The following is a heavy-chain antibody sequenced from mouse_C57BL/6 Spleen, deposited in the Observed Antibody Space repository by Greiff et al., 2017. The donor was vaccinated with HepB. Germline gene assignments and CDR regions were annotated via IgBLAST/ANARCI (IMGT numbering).Heavy chain of an antibody. D-gene: IGHD2-5*01. CDR1: GYSFTGYY. V-gene: IGHV1-42*01. CDR3: ARSDYSNYVGKAY. Sequence: EVQLQQSGPELVKPGASVKISCKASGYSFTGYYMNWVKQSPEKSLEWIGEINPSTGGTTYNQKFKAKATLTVDKSSSTAYMQLKSLTSEDSAVYYCARSDYSNYVGKAYWGQGTLVTVSA. CDR2: INPSTGGT. J-gene: IGHJ3*01.